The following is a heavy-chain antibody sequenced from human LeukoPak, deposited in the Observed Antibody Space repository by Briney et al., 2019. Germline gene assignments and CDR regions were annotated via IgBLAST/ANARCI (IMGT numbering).Heavy chain of an antibody. V-gene: IGHV1-69*01. CDR1: GGTFSSYA. CDR3: ARALGYCSRTSCYPDDY. Sequence: SVKVSCKASGGTFSSYAISWVRQAPGQGLEWMGGIIASFGTANYAQKLQGRVTITADESTSTAYMEMSSLRSEDTAVYYCARALGYCSRTSCYPDDYWGQGTLVTVSS. D-gene: IGHD2-2*01. CDR2: IIASFGTA. J-gene: IGHJ4*02.